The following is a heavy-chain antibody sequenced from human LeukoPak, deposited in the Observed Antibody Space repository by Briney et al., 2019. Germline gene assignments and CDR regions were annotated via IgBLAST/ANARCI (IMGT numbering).Heavy chain of an antibody. D-gene: IGHD4-17*01. J-gene: IGHJ4*02. CDR1: GFTFSSYA. V-gene: IGHV3-23*01. CDR2: ISGSGGST. CDR3: ARGGRTLIDYGDYV. Sequence: AGGSLRLSCAASGFTFSSYAMSWVRQAPGKGLEWVSAISGSGGSTYYADSVKGRFTISRDNSKNTLYLQMSSLRAEDTAVYYCARGGRTLIDYGDYVWGQGTLVTVSS.